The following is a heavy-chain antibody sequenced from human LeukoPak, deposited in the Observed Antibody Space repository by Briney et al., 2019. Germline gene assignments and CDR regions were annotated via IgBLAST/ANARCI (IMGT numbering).Heavy chain of an antibody. V-gene: IGHV4-34*01. J-gene: IGHJ4*02. CDR1: GGSFSGYY. CDR2: INHSGST. CDR3: ARHGGGSYYRN. D-gene: IGHD1-26*01. Sequence: SETLSLTCAVYGGSFSGYYWSWIRQPPGKGLEWIGEINHSGSTNYNPSLKSRVTISVDTSKNQFSLKLSSVTAADTAVYYCARHGGGSYYRNWGQGTLVTVSS.